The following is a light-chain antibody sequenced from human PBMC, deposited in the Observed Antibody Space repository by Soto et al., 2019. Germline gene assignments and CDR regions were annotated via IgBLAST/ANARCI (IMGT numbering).Light chain of an antibody. CDR3: QQYNNWPTWT. CDR2: DAS. Sequence: EIVLTQSPATLSLSPGERATLSCRASQSVTSGYLTWYQHKPGQAPRLLIYDASSRAPGIPARFSGSGSGTDFTLTISTLEPEDFAVYYCQQYNNWPTWTFGQGTKVEIK. CDR1: QSVTSGY. V-gene: IGKV3-11*01. J-gene: IGKJ1*01.